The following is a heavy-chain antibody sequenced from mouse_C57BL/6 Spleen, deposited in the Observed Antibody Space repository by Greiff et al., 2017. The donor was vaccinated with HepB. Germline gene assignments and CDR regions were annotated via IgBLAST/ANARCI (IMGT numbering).Heavy chain of an antibody. V-gene: IGHV14-4*01. Sequence: VHVKQSGAELVRPGASVKLSCTASGFNIKDDYMHWVKQRPEQGLEWIGWIDPENGDTEYASKFQGKATITADTSSNTAYLQLSSLTSEDTAVYYCTILYSNYEDYAMDYWGQGTSVTVSS. CDR2: IDPENGDT. CDR1: GFNIKDDY. J-gene: IGHJ4*01. D-gene: IGHD2-5*01. CDR3: TILYSNYEDYAMDY.